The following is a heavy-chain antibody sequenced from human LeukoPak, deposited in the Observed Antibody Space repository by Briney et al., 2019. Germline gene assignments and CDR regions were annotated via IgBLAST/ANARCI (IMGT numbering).Heavy chain of an antibody. CDR1: GFTFSSYA. D-gene: IGHD2-8*01. Sequence: GGSLRLACAASGFTFSSYAMSWVRQAPGKGLEWVSAISGSGGSTYYADSVKGRFTISRDNSKNTLYLQMNSLRAEDTAVYYCAKSPQGVYVYYFDYWGQGTLVTVSS. CDR2: ISGSGGST. V-gene: IGHV3-23*01. CDR3: AKSPQGVYVYYFDY. J-gene: IGHJ4*02.